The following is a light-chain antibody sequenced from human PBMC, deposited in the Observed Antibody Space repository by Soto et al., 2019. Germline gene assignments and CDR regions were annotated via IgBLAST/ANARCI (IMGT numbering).Light chain of an antibody. J-gene: IGKJ1*01. Sequence: EIVMTQSPATLSVSPGERATLSCRASQSVSSNLAWYHQKPDQAPRLLIYGASTRATGLPVRFSGSGSGTEFTLTIRRMQSEDFAGYYCQQYSNRPLALAQGPQVYIK. CDR1: QSVSSN. V-gene: IGKV3-15*01. CDR3: QQYSNRPLA. CDR2: GAS.